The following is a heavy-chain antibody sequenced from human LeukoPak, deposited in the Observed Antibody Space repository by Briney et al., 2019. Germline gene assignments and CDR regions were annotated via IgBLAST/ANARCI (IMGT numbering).Heavy chain of an antibody. J-gene: IGHJ5*02. CDR1: GFTFSNYW. V-gene: IGHV3-33*08. CDR2: IWYDGSDS. Sequence: GGSLRLSCAASGFTFSNYWMTWVRQAPGKGLEWVAVIWYDGSDSRSADSVKGRFTISRDNSKNTLYLQMNSLRAEDTAVYYCARDMDTTGYYSWFDPWGQGTLVTVSS. CDR3: ARDMDTTGYYSWFDP. D-gene: IGHD3-9*01.